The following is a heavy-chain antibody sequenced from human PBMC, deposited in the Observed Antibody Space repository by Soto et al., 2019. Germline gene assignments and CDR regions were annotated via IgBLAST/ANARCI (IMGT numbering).Heavy chain of an antibody. D-gene: IGHD6-19*01. Sequence: GGSLRLSCAASGVTFKTSEVHWVRQAPGRGLEWVSYISSRSSTIYHADSVKGRFTISRDNAKNSLYLQMDSLRDEDTAVYFCARAIAVGSTSLDYWGLGTRVTVSS. CDR1: GVTFKTSE. CDR2: ISSRSSTI. J-gene: IGHJ4*02. CDR3: ARAIAVGSTSLDY. V-gene: IGHV3-48*02.